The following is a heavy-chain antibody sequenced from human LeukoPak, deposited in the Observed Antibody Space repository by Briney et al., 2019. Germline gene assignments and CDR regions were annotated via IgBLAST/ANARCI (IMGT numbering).Heavy chain of an antibody. CDR3: AIKGDYGDYYFDY. J-gene: IGHJ4*02. CDR1: GYSFTSYW. D-gene: IGHD4-17*01. Sequence: GESLRISCKGSGYSFTSYWISWVRQMPGKGLEWMGRIDPSDSYINYSPSFQGHVTISADKSISTAYLQWSSLKASDTAMYYCAIKGDYGDYYFDYWGQGTLVTVSS. V-gene: IGHV5-10-1*01. CDR2: IDPSDSYI.